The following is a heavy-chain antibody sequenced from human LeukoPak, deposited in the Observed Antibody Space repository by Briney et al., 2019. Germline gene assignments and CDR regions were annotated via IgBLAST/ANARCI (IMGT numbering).Heavy chain of an antibody. D-gene: IGHD5-18*01. V-gene: IGHV1-8*01. CDR2: MNPNSGNT. J-gene: IGHJ4*02. CDR1: GDTFTSYD. Sequence: ASVKVSCKASGDTFTSYDINWGRQATGQGLEWMGWMNPNSGNTGYAQKFQVRVTMTRNTSISTAYMELSGLRSEDTAVYYCARGLAGYSYGLGGYWGQGTLVTVSS. CDR3: ARGLAGYSYGLGGY.